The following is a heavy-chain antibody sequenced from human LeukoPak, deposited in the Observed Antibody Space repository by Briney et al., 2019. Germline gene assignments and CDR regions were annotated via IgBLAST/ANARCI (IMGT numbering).Heavy chain of an antibody. V-gene: IGHV3-74*01. CDR1: GFTFSSYW. J-gene: IGHJ4*02. CDR3: AKVVVVPAATTKTYYFDF. Sequence: GGSLRLSCAASGFTFSSYWMHWVRQAPGKGLVWVSRINSDGSSTSYADSVKGRFTISRDNAKNTLYLQMNSLRAEDTAVYYCAKVVVVPAATTKTYYFDFWGQGTLVTVSS. CDR2: INSDGSST. D-gene: IGHD2-2*01.